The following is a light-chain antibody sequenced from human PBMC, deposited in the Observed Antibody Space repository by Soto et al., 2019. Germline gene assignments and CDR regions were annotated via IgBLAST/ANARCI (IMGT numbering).Light chain of an antibody. CDR2: EVS. V-gene: IGLV2-8*01. CDR3: ASYGGNNNLV. Sequence: QSALTQPPSASGSPGQSVTISCAGTSSDVGGYNYVSWYQQRPGKAPKLMMFEVSKRPSGVPDRFSGSKFGNTASLTVSGLQAEDEADYYCASYGGNNNLVFGGGTKVTVL. CDR1: SSDVGGYNY. J-gene: IGLJ2*01.